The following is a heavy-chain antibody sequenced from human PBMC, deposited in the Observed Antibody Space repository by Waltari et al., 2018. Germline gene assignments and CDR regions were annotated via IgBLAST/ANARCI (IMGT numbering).Heavy chain of an antibody. V-gene: IGHV4-34*01. CDR1: GGSVSGYY. Sequence: QVQLQQWGAGLLTPSVTLSLTSAVCGGSVSGYYWFWIRQSPGKGLEWIGEINHSGGSTYNPSLKGRVTIAGDTSKSQLSLKLSSGPAADTAVYYCVRCRGVRRGVFAYWGQGTLVAVSS. CDR2: INHSGGS. J-gene: IGHJ4*02. D-gene: IGHD3-10*01. CDR3: VRCRGVRRGVFAY.